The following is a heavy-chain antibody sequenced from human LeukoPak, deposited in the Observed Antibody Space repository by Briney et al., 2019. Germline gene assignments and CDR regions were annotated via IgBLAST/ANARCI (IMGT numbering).Heavy chain of an antibody. Sequence: ASVKVSCKVSGYTLTELSMHWVRQAPGKGLEWMGGFDPEDGETIYAQKFQGRVTMTEDTSTDTAYMELSSLRSEDTAVYYCATILRGRWLQNFDYWGQGTLVTVSS. CDR3: ATILRGRWLQNFDY. CDR2: FDPEDGET. D-gene: IGHD5-24*01. V-gene: IGHV1-24*01. J-gene: IGHJ4*02. CDR1: GYTLTELS.